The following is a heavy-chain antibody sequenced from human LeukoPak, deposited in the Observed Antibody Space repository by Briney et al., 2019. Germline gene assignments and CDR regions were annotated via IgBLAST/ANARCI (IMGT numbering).Heavy chain of an antibody. CDR2: ISSSGSTI. J-gene: IGHJ4*02. Sequence: GGSLRLSCAASGFTFSSYEMNWGRQAPGKGLEWVSYISSSGSTIYYADSVKGRFTISRDNAKNSLYLQMNSLRAEDTAVYYCARLYYDSSRLSTENDYWGQGTLVTVSS. CDR1: GFTFSSYE. V-gene: IGHV3-48*03. CDR3: ARLYYDSSRLSTENDY. D-gene: IGHD3-22*01.